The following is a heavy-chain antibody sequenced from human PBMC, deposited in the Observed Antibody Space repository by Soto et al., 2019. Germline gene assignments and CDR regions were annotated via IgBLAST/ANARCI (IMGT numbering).Heavy chain of an antibody. J-gene: IGHJ4*02. D-gene: IGHD3-3*01. CDR3: ARDSVRSFGVVPFDY. V-gene: IGHV1-2*02. Sequence: ASVKVSCKASGYTFTGYNMHWVRQAPGQGLEWMGWINPNSGGTNYAQKFQGRVTMTRDTSISTAYMELSRLRSDDTAVYYCARDSVRSFGVVPFDYWGQGTLVT. CDR2: INPNSGGT. CDR1: GYTFTGYN.